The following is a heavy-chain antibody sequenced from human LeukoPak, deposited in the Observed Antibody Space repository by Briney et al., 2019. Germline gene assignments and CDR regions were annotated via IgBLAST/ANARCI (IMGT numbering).Heavy chain of an antibody. Sequence: PLETLSLTCTVSGGSISSSSYYWGWIRQPPGKGLEWIGNIYYIGRSSYNPSLKSRVTISVDTSKNQFSLKLSSVTAADTAVYYCASLGGGFFDFWGQGTLVPVSS. D-gene: IGHD3-16*01. J-gene: IGHJ4*02. V-gene: IGHV4-39*01. CDR1: GGSISSSSYY. CDR2: IYYIGRS. CDR3: ASLGGGFFDF.